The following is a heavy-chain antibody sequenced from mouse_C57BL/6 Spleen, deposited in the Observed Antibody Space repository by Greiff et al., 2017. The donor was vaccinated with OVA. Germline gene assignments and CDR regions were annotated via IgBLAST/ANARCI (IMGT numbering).Heavy chain of an antibody. Sequence: EVMLVESEGGLVQPGSSMKLSCTASGFTFSDYYMAWVRQVPEKGLEWVANINYDGSSTYYLDSLKSRFIISRDNAKNILYLQMSSLKSEDTATYYCARVYSNYFLADWGQGTLVTVSA. CDR2: INYDGSST. D-gene: IGHD2-5*01. CDR1: GFTFSDYY. J-gene: IGHJ3*01. V-gene: IGHV5-16*01. CDR3: ARVYSNYFLAD.